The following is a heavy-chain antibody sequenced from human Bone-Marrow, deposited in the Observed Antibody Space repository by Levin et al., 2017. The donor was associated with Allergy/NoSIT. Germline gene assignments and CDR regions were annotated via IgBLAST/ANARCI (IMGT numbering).Heavy chain of an antibody. Sequence: SCATSGFTFNYYPLHWVRQVPGKGLQWVADISYGGTNQHYADSVKGRFTISRDDSRNTLFLQMDSLRIDDTAVYYCARGGITMVPGGPAACDIWGHGTMVIVSS. V-gene: IGHV3-30*04. D-gene: IGHD3-10*01. J-gene: IGHJ3*02. CDR2: ISYGGTNQ. CDR3: ARGGITMVPGGPAACDI. CDR1: GFTFNYYP.